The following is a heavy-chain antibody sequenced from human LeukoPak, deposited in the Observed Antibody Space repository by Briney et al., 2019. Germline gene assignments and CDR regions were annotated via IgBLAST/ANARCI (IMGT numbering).Heavy chain of an antibody. V-gene: IGHV3-21*01. J-gene: IGHJ5*02. D-gene: IGHD2-15*01. CDR1: GFTFSSYS. Sequence: TGGSLRLSCAASGFTFSSYSMNWVRQTPGKGLEWVSSISSSSSYIYYADSVKGRFTISRDNAKDSLYLQMNSLRAEDTAVYYCARLVGYCSGGSCRRGGIWFDPWGQGTLVTVSS. CDR3: ARLVGYCSGGSCRRGGIWFDP. CDR2: ISSSSSYI.